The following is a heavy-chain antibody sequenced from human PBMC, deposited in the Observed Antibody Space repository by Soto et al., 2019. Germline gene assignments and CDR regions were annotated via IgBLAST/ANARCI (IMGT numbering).Heavy chain of an antibody. J-gene: IGHJ6*02. D-gene: IGHD3-3*01. CDR1: GYTFTSYG. V-gene: IGHV1-18*04. CDR2: ISAYNGNT. CDR3: ARGYDFWSGYYTDPDYYYYYGMDV. Sequence: QVQLVQSGAEVKKPGASVKVSCKASGYTFTSYGISWVRQAPGQGLEWMGWISAYNGNTNYAQKRQGRVTMTTDTSTSTAYMELRRLRSDDTAVYYCARGYDFWSGYYTDPDYYYYYGMDVWGQGTTVTVSS.